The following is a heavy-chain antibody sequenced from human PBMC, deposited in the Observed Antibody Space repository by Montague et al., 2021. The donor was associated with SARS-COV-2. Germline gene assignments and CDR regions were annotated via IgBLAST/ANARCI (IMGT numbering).Heavy chain of an antibody. CDR3: ARAPCVGDCNSLAIWFDP. J-gene: IGHJ5*02. Sequence: SETLSLTCTVFGYSISSGYFWAWLRQPPGKGLEWIGSIYHAGYIXXNPSLKSRVSISIDTSGNQISLRVTDVAAADTAVYYCARAPCVGDCNSLAIWFDPWGQGTLVSVSS. V-gene: IGHV4-38-2*02. CDR2: IYHAGYI. D-gene: IGHD2-21*02. CDR1: GYSISSGYF.